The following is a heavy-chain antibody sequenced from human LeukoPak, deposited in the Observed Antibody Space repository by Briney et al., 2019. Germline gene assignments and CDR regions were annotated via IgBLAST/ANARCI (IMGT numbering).Heavy chain of an antibody. Sequence: PGGSLRLSCAASGCTFSSYWRHWVRQIPGKGLVWVSRIKSDGSTIYADSVKGRFTISRDNAKNTVYLQMNSLRAEDTAMYYCARAVTYFYGSVTYDWFDPWGQGTLVTVSS. CDR3: ARAVTYFYGSVTYDWFDP. D-gene: IGHD3-10*01. V-gene: IGHV3-74*01. CDR1: GCTFSSYW. J-gene: IGHJ5*02. CDR2: IKSDGST.